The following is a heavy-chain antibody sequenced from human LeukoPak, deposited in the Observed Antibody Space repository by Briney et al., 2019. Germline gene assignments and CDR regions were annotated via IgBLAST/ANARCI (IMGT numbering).Heavy chain of an antibody. CDR3: ARGNNGFTVLDS. Sequence: SQTLSLTCSVSGTYISTGSYYWTWIRQPAGKGLEWLGRISNSGNTFYNPSLKSRVTISLDTSENQFSLKLSSVTAADTAVYYCARGNNGFTVLDSWGQGILVTVSS. CDR1: GTYISTGSYY. D-gene: IGHD1/OR15-1a*01. J-gene: IGHJ4*02. CDR2: ISNSGNT. V-gene: IGHV4-61*02.